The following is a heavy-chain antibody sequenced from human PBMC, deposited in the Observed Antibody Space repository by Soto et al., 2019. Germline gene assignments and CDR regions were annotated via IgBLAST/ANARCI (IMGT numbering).Heavy chain of an antibody. CDR2: IIPILGIA. D-gene: IGHD3-16*02. Sequence: QVQLVQSGAEVKKPGSSVKVSCKASGGTFSSYTISWVRQAPGQGLEWMGRIIPILGIANYAQKFQGRVTITVDKSTSKAYMELSSLRSEDTAVYYCAALPVSDYIWGSDRYNWFDPWGQGTLVTVSS. CDR3: AALPVSDYIWGSDRYNWFDP. J-gene: IGHJ5*02. V-gene: IGHV1-69*02. CDR1: GGTFSSYT.